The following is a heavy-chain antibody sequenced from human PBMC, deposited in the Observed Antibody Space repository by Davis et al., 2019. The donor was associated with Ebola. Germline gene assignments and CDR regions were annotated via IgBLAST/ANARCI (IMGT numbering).Heavy chain of an antibody. V-gene: IGHV3-23*01. Sequence: GGSLRLSCAASGFTFSSYAMSWVRQAPGKGLEWVSAISGSGGSTYYADSVKGRFTISRDNAKNSLYLQMNSLRAEDTAVYYCARGPSTGNSFSHWGQGTLVTVSS. CDR2: ISGSGGST. CDR3: ARGPSTGNSFSH. J-gene: IGHJ4*02. D-gene: IGHD4-23*01. CDR1: GFTFSSYA.